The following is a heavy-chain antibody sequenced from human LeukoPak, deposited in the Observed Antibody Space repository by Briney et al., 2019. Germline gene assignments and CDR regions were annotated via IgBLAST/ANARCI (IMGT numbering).Heavy chain of an antibody. CDR1: GGSISSSSYY. CDR2: IYYSGST. CDR3: AATDAAIVGAPTSEY. J-gene: IGHJ4*02. D-gene: IGHD1-26*01. Sequence: ASETLSLTCTVSGGSISSSSYYWGWIRQPPGKGLEWIGSIYYSGSTYYNPSLKSRVTISVDTSKNQFSLRLSSVTAADTAVYYCAATDAAIVGAPTSEYWGQGTLVTVSS. V-gene: IGHV4-39*01.